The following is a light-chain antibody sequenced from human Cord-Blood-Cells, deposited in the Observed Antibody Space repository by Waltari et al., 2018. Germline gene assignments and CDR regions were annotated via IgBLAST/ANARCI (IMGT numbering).Light chain of an antibody. V-gene: IGLV2-14*01. CDR1: SSDVGGYNS. J-gene: IGLJ3*02. CDR3: SSYTSSSTLV. Sequence: SALTQPASVSGSPGQSITISCPGTSSDVGGYNSVYWYQQHPGKAPKLMIYDVSNRPSGVSNRFSGSKSGNTASLTISGLQAEDEADYYCSSYTSSSTLVFGGGTKLTVL. CDR2: DVS.